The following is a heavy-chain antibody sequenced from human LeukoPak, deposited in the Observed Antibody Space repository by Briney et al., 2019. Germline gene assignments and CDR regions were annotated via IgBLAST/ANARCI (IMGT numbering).Heavy chain of an antibody. J-gene: IGHJ4*02. CDR3: ARRRYNYGYNSFDY. D-gene: IGHD5-18*01. CDR1: GGSISSYY. CDR2: IYYSGST. Sequence: PSETPSLTCTVSGGSISSYYWSWIRQPPGKGLEWIGYIYYSGSTNYNPSLKSRVTISVDTSKNQFSLKLSSVTAADTAVYYCARRRYNYGYNSFDYWGQGTLVTVSS. V-gene: IGHV4-59*01.